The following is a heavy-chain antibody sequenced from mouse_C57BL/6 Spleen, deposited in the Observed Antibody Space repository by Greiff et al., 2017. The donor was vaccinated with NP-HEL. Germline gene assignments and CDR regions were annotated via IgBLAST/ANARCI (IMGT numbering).Heavy chain of an antibody. Sequence: EVQVVESGPGLVKPSQSLSLTCSVTGYSITSGYYWNWIRQFPGNKLEWMGYISYDGSNNYNPSLKNRISITRDTSKNQFFLKLNSVTTEDTATYYCARDRTVVATEGFDYWGQGTTLTVSS. CDR1: GYSITSGYY. CDR3: ARDRTVVATEGFDY. CDR2: ISYDGSN. V-gene: IGHV3-6*01. D-gene: IGHD1-1*01. J-gene: IGHJ2*01.